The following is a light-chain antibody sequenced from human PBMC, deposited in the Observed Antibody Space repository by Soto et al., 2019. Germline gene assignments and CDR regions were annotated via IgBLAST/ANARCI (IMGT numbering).Light chain of an antibody. CDR2: DVS. CDR3: SSYTRSGTVV. J-gene: IGLJ2*01. CDR1: SSDVGGYNY. Sequence: QSVLTQPASVSGSPGQSITISCTGTSSDVGGYNYVSWYQQHPGKAPKLMIYDVSNRPSGVSNRFSGSKSGNPASLPISGLQAEAEADYYGSSYTRSGTVVFGGGTKLTVL. V-gene: IGLV2-14*01.